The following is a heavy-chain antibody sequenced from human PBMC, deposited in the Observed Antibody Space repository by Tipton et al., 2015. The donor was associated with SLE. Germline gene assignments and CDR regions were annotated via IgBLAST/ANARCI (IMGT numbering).Heavy chain of an antibody. J-gene: IGHJ1*01. CDR1: GFKFSNYS. Sequence: SLRLSCAASGFKFSNYSMNWVRQAPGKGLEWVASISVRSTYIYYGDSVKGRFTISRDNAKNCLYLQMDSLRAEDTAVYYCAREGPKGLGYFQHWGQGTLVTVSS. V-gene: IGHV3-21*03. D-gene: IGHD3-10*01. CDR3: AREGPKGLGYFQH. CDR2: ISVRSTYI.